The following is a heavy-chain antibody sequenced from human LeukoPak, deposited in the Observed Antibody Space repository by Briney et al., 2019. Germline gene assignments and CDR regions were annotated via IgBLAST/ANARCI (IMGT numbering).Heavy chain of an antibody. Sequence: SQTLSLTCTVSGGSISSGDYYWSWIRQPPGKGLEWIGYIYYSGSTYYNPSLKSRVTISVDTSKNQFSLKLSSVTAADTAVYYCARDGGGGEDYYYYYMDVWGKGTTVTVSS. CDR3: ARDGGGGEDYYYYYMDV. CDR1: GGSISSGDYY. J-gene: IGHJ6*03. CDR2: IYYSGST. V-gene: IGHV4-30-4*08. D-gene: IGHD2-21*01.